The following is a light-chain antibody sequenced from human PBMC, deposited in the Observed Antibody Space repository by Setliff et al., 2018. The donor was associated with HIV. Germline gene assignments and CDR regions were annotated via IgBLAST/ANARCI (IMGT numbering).Light chain of an antibody. CDR1: SSDIASNT. V-gene: IGLV1-44*01. CDR2: SNN. Sequence: QSVLTQPPSASGTPGQRVTISCSGSSSDIASNTVSWYQQLPGMSPKLLIYSNNQRPSGVPDRFSGSKSGTSASLAISGLQSEDDANYYCQSYDSSLSGSVFGGGTKVTVL. CDR3: QSYDSSLSGSV. J-gene: IGLJ2*01.